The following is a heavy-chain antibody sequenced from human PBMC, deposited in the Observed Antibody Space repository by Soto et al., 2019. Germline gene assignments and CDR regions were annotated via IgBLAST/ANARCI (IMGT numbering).Heavy chain of an antibody. D-gene: IGHD3-10*01. Sequence: QVQLEQSGAEVKKPGSSGKVSCKASGGTLSDHVVAWLRQAPGQGLEWMGGTIPVFNTAKYAQKFQGRVTVTADKFTNIAYMELSSLRSEDTAFYFCARGVYGSGNYYTGPSAFDIWGQGTMVIVSS. V-gene: IGHV1-69*06. CDR2: TIPVFNTA. CDR1: GGTLSDHV. J-gene: IGHJ3*02. CDR3: ARGVYGSGNYYTGPSAFDI.